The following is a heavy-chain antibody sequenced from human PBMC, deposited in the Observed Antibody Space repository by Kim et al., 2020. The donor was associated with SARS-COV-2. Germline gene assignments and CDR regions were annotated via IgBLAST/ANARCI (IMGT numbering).Heavy chain of an antibody. Sequence: DSVKGRFTISRDNSKNTLYLQMNSLRAEDTAVYYCARDGAGIVGATSPDYWGQGTLVTVSS. J-gene: IGHJ4*02. V-gene: IGHV3-30*01. CDR3: ARDGAGIVGATSPDY. D-gene: IGHD1-26*01.